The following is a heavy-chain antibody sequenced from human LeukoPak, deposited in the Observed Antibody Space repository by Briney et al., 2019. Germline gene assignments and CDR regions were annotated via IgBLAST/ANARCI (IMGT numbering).Heavy chain of an antibody. V-gene: IGHV4-34*01. J-gene: IGHJ6*02. Sequence: SETLSLTCAVYGGSFSGYYWSWIRQPPGKGLEWIGEINHSGCTNYNPSLKSRVTISVDTSKNQFSLKLSSVTAADTAVYYCASLRRITGTNYPYYYGMDVWGQGTTVTVSS. D-gene: IGHD1-7*01. CDR2: INHSGCT. CDR1: GGSFSGYY. CDR3: ASLRRITGTNYPYYYGMDV.